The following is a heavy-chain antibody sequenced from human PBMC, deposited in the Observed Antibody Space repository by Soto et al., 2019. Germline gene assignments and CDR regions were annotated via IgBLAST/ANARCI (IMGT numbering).Heavy chain of an antibody. Sequence: QVQLQESGPGVVKPSETLSLTCTISGGSISGYYWTWIRQSPGKGLEYIGYIYSGNTNYNPSLNSPVTISVDTSKNQFSLKLSPVTAADTAVYYWGRISSHGYYAYLGQGTLVTVSS. CDR1: GGSISGYY. CDR3: GRISSHGYYAY. D-gene: IGHD3-22*01. CDR2: IYSGNT. V-gene: IGHV4-59*08. J-gene: IGHJ4*02.